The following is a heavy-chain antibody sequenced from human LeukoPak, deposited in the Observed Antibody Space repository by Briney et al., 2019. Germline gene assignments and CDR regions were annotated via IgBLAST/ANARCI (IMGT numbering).Heavy chain of an antibody. V-gene: IGHV4-34*01. J-gene: IGHJ4*02. CDR2: INHSGGT. CDR1: GGSFSGYY. D-gene: IGHD3-10*01. CDR3: AREGSGSPTAY. Sequence: SETLSLTCAVYGGSFSGYYWSWIRQPPGKGLEWIGEINHSGGTNYNPSLKSRVTISVDTSKNQFSLKLSSVTAADTAVYYCAREGSGSPTAYWGQGTLVTVSS.